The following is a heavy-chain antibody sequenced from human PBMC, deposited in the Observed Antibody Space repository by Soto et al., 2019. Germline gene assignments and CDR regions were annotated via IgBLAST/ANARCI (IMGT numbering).Heavy chain of an antibody. CDR1: GGTFSSYT. D-gene: IGHD3-16*02. V-gene: IGHV1-69*08. Sequence: QVQLVQSGAEVKKPGSSVKVSCKASGGTFSSYTISWVRQAPGQGLEWMGRIIPILGIANYAQKFQGRVTITADKSTRTAYMELSSLRSEDTAVYYCATDNDYIWGSYRLYAFDIWGQGTMVTVSS. CDR2: IIPILGIA. J-gene: IGHJ3*02. CDR3: ATDNDYIWGSYRLYAFDI.